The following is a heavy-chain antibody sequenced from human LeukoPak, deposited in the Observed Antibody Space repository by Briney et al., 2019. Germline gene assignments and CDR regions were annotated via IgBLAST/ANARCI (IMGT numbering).Heavy chain of an antibody. CDR1: GGSISSYY. D-gene: IGHD6-13*01. J-gene: IGHJ4*02. V-gene: IGHV4-59*01. CDR3: ARVYSSSSHTDY. Sequence: SETLSLTCTVSGGSISSYYWSWIRQPPGKGLEWIGYIYYSGSTNYNPSLKSRVTISVDTSKNQFSLKLSSVTAADTAVYYCARVYSSSSHTDYWGQGTLVAVSS. CDR2: IYYSGST.